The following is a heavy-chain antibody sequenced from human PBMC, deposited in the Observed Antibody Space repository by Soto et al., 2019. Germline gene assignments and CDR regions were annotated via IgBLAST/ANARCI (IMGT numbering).Heavy chain of an antibody. CDR1: GYTFTIYD. Sequence: ASVKVSCKASGYTFTIYDINWVRQATGQGLEWMGWMNPNSGNTGYAQKFQGRVTMTRNTSISTAYMELSSLRSEDTAVYYCARGHYDILTGYYKGHDYWGQGTLVTVSS. V-gene: IGHV1-8*01. D-gene: IGHD3-9*01. CDR2: MNPNSGNT. CDR3: ARGHYDILTGYYKGHDY. J-gene: IGHJ4*02.